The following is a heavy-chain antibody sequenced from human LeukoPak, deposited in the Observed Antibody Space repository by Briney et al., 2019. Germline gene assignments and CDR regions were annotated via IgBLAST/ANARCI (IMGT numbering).Heavy chain of an antibody. CDR2: INPNSGGT. V-gene: IGHV1-2*04. J-gene: IGHJ5*02. D-gene: IGHD2-2*01. Sequence: ASVKISCKASGYTFTGYYMHWVRQAPGQGLEWMGWINPNSGGTNYAQKFQGWVTMTRDTSISTAYMELSRLGSDDTAVYYCARDRRWYNCSSTSCYEEGPYNWFDPWGQGTLVTVSS. CDR1: GYTFTGYY. CDR3: ARDRRWYNCSSTSCYEEGPYNWFDP.